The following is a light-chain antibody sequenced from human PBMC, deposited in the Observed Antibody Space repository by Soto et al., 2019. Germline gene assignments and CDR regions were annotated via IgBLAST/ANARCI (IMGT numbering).Light chain of an antibody. J-gene: IGKJ4*01. Sequence: DIQMTQSPSSLSASIGDRVTITCQASQNIGNSLSWYQQKPGNAPKLLIYDASVLQTGVPSRFSGRGSGTRFTFTISSLQAEDIASYYCQQYANLLALSFGGGTKV. CDR2: DAS. V-gene: IGKV1-33*01. CDR3: QQYANLLALS. CDR1: QNIGNS.